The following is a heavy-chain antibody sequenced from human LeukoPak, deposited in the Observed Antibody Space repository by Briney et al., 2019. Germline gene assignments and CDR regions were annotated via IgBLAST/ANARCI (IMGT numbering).Heavy chain of an antibody. CDR1: GYSISSGYY. CDR3: VRHGIIYGSGTNFDY. J-gene: IGHJ4*02. Sequence: SETLSLTCTVSGYSISSGYYWGWIRQPPGKGLEWTGSIDHSGSTYYNPSLKSRVTISVDKSKNQFSLKLSSVTAADTAVYFCVRHGIIYGSGTNFDYWGQGTLVTVSS. CDR2: IDHSGST. V-gene: IGHV4-38-2*02. D-gene: IGHD3-10*01.